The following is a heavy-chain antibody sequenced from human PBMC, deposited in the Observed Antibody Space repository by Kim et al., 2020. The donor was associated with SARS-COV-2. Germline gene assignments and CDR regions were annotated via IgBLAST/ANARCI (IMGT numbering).Heavy chain of an antibody. Sequence: GGSLRLSCAASGFTFSDYYMSWIRQAPGKGLEWVSYISSSSSYTNYADSVKGRFTISRDNAKNSLYLQMNSLRAEDTAVYYCARGLDSSGWRLVPDYWGQGTLVTVSS. CDR2: ISSSSSYT. CDR3: ARGLDSSGWRLVPDY. V-gene: IGHV3-11*05. D-gene: IGHD6-19*01. J-gene: IGHJ4*02. CDR1: GFTFSDYY.